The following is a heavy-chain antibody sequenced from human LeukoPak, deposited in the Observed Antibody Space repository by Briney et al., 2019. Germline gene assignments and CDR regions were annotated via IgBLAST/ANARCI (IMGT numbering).Heavy chain of an antibody. CDR1: GYTFTAYY. J-gene: IGHJ4*01. V-gene: IGHV1-2*02. CDR2: INTISGCT. CDR3: ARGREVAGTVGY. D-gene: IGHD6-19*01. Sequence: ASVNVSCKASGYTFTAYYIHWVRQAPGQGLEWIGWINTISGCTNYAQKFQGRVTRTRDTSISTAYMELSRLTSDDTAVYYCARGREVAGTVGYWGHGTLVTVSS.